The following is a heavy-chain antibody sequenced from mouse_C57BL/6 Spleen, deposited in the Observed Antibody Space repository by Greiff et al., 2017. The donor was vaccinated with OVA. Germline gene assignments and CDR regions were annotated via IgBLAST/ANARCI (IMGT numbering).Heavy chain of an antibody. CDR2: IYPGDGDT. CDR1: GYAFSSYW. V-gene: IGHV1-80*01. D-gene: IGHD2-4*01. J-gene: IGHJ3*01. CDR3: ARKDYDYDGGFAY. Sequence: VQLQQSGAELVKPGASVKISCKASGYAFSSYWMNWVKQRPGKGLEWIGQIYPGDGDTNYNGKFKGKATLTADKSSSTAYMQLSSLTSEDSAVYFCARKDYDYDGGFAYWGKGTLVTVSA.